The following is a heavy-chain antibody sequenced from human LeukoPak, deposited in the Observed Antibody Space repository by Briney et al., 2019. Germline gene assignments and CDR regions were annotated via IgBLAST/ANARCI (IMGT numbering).Heavy chain of an antibody. CDR3: ATLVFDSSGYSYFDY. Sequence: GGSLRLSCAASGFTFSSYAMSWVRQAPGRGLEWLSAISGSADNTYYADSVKGLFTISRDNSKNTLYLQMNSLRAEDTAVYYCATLVFDSSGYSYFDYWGPGTLVTVSS. CDR2: ISGSADNT. J-gene: IGHJ4*02. D-gene: IGHD3-9*01. CDR1: GFTFSSYA. V-gene: IGHV3-23*01.